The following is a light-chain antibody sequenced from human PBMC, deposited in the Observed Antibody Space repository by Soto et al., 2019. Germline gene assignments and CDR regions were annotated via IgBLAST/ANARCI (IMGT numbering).Light chain of an antibody. V-gene: IGLV2-8*01. Sequence: QSALTQPPSASGSPGQSVTISCTGTSNDVGAYNFISWYQQHPGKAPKLMIYEVNKRPSGVPDRFSGSKSGNTDSLTVSGLQAEDEADYYCSSYGGSNNLLFGGGTKLTVL. CDR2: EVN. J-gene: IGLJ2*01. CDR1: SNDVGAYNF. CDR3: SSYGGSNNLL.